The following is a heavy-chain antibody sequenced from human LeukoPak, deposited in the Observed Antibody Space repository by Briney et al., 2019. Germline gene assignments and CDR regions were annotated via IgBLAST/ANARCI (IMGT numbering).Heavy chain of an antibody. Sequence: PSETLSLTCTVSGGSISTYCWSWIRQPPGKGLEWIGYIYYSGSTNYNPSLKSRVTTSVDTSKNQFSLKLSSVTAADTAVYYCARDTGTVVDYWGQGTLVTVSS. V-gene: IGHV4-59*01. D-gene: IGHD4-23*01. CDR1: GGSISTYC. CDR3: ARDTGTVVDY. CDR2: IYYSGST. J-gene: IGHJ4*02.